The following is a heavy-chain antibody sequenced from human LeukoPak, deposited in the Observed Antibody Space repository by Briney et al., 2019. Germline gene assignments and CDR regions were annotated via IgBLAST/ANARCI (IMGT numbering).Heavy chain of an antibody. CDR3: VRERYDFWGGHDKGMDV. Sequence: SETLSLTCSVSGSSISNYSWSWIRQPAGKGLEWIGRFYKGGSTKYNFSLKSRVTMSVDTSKNLFSLKLSSVAAADTAVYYCVRERYDFWGGHDKGMDVWGQGTTVTVSS. D-gene: IGHD3-3*01. V-gene: IGHV4-4*07. CDR2: FYKGGST. J-gene: IGHJ6*02. CDR1: GSSISNYS.